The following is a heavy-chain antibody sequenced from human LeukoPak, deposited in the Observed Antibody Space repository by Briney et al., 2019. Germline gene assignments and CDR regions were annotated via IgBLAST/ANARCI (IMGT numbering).Heavy chain of an antibody. CDR1: GGSISSSGYY. D-gene: IGHD2/OR15-2a*01. CDR2: IYYSGST. V-gene: IGHV4-39*01. CDR3: ARPTSKLGSFDY. Sequence: PSETLSLTRTVSGGSISSSGYYWSWIRQPPGKGLEWIGTIYYSGSTYYNPALKSRITISVDTSKNQFSLKMRSVTAADTAVYYCARPTSKLGSFDYWGQGTLVTVSS. J-gene: IGHJ4*02.